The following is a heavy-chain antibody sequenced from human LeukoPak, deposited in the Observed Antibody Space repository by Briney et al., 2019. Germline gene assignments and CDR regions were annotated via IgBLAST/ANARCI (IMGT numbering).Heavy chain of an antibody. V-gene: IGHV4-34*01. CDR3: ARRYCSSTSCYTLDY. CDR2: INHSGST. J-gene: IGHJ4*02. Sequence: SETLSLTCAVYGGSFSGYYWSWIRQPPGKGLEWLGEINHSGSTNYNPSLKSRVTISVDTSKNQFSLKLSSVTAADTAVYYCARRYCSSTSCYTLDYWGQGTLVTVSS. CDR1: GGSFSGYY. D-gene: IGHD2-2*02.